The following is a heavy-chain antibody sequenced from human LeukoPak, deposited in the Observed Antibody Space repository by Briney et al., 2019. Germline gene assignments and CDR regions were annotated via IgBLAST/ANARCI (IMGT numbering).Heavy chain of an antibody. CDR1: GYSFTSYW. CDR3: ARLADIVATSYYYYYMDV. V-gene: IGHV5-51*01. D-gene: IGHD5-12*01. Sequence: GESLKISCKGSGYSFTSYWIGWVRQMPGKGLEWMGIIYPGDSDTRYSPSFQGQVTISADKSISTAYLQWSSLKASDTAMYYCARLADIVATSYYYYYMDVWGKGTTVTVSS. CDR2: IYPGDSDT. J-gene: IGHJ6*03.